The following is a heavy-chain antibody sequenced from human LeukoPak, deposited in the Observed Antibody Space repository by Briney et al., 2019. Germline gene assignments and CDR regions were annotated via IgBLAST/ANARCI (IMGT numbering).Heavy chain of an antibody. V-gene: IGHV1-2*02. CDR1: GYTFTGYY. J-gene: IGHJ4*02. CDR3: AREPAMVRGVGYFDY. CDR2: INPNSGGT. D-gene: IGHD3-10*01. Sequence: ASVKVSCKASGYTFTGYYMHWVRQAPGQGLEWMGWINPNSGGTNYAQKFQGRVTMTRDTSISTAYMELSRLRSDDTAVYYCAREPAMVRGVGYFDYWGQGTLVTVSS.